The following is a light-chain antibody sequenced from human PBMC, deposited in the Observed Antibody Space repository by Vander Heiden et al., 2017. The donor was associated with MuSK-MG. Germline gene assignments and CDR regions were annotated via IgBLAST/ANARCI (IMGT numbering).Light chain of an antibody. CDR2: DAS. Sequence: EIVLTQSPATLSLSPGERATLSCRASQSVSRYLAWYQQKPGQAPRLLIHDASNRATGIPARFSGSGYGTDFTLTISSLEPEDFAVYYCQERSNWPGLTFGGGTKVEIK. J-gene: IGKJ4*01. CDR1: QSVSRY. CDR3: QERSNWPGLT. V-gene: IGKV3-11*01.